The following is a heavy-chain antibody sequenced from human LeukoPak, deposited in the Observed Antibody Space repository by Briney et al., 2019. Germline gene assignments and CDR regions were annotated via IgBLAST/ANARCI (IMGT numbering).Heavy chain of an antibody. CDR3: AREDFSGSYWGFDY. CDR2: INPNSGGT. J-gene: IGHJ4*02. CDR1: GYTFTSYD. Sequence: ASVKVSCKASGYTFTSYDINWVRQAPGQGLEWMGWINPNSGGTNYAQKFQGRVTMTRDTSISTAYMELSRLRSDDTAVYYCAREDFSGSYWGFDYWGQGTLVTVSS. D-gene: IGHD1-26*01. V-gene: IGHV1-2*02.